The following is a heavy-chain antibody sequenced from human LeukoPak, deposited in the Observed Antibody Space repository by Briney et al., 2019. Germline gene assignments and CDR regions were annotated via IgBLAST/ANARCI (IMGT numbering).Heavy chain of an antibody. Sequence: KPSETLSLTCTVSGGSISSHYWSWIRQPAGKGLEWIGRIHSSGSTNYNPSLKSRVTMSLDTSKKQFSLKLSPVTAADTAVYYCATSIAVAGWLEGAFDIWGQGTMATVSS. J-gene: IGHJ3*02. CDR2: IHSSGST. CDR1: GGSISSHY. CDR3: ATSIAVAGWLEGAFDI. V-gene: IGHV4-4*07. D-gene: IGHD6-13*01.